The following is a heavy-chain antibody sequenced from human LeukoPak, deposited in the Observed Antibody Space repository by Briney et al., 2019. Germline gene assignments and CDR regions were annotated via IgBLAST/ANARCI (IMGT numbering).Heavy chain of an antibody. CDR3: ARVGDHFHWNLDL. D-gene: IGHD3-3*02. Sequence: GGSLRLSCAASGFSVSTKYMNWVRQAPGKGLEWVSIIYSGATTYYADSVKGRFTISRDTSKNTVSLRMNSLRAEDTAVYFCARVGDHFHWNLDLWGRGTLVSVSS. CDR2: IYSGATT. J-gene: IGHJ2*01. V-gene: IGHV3-53*01. CDR1: GFSVSTKY.